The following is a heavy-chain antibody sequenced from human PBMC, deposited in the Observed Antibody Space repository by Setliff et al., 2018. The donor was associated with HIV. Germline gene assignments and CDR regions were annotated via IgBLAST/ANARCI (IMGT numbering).Heavy chain of an antibody. J-gene: IGHJ4*02. CDR1: GGSISTRDW. V-gene: IGHV4-59*01. D-gene: IGHD4-17*01. CDR3: ARGRVTIDY. Sequence: SETLSLTCAVSGGSISTRDWWTWIRQPPGKGLEWLGSTDYNPSVKSRVTISVDTSKNQFSLKLSSVTAADTAVYYCARGRVTIDYWGQGTLVTVSS. CDR2: T.